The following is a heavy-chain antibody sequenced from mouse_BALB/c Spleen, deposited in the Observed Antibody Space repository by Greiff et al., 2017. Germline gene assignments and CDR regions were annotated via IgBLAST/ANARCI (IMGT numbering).Heavy chain of an antibody. J-gene: IGHJ2*01. Sequence: QVQLKQSGPELVKPGASVRISCKASGYTFTSYYIHWVKQRPGQGLEWIGWIYPGNVNTKYNEKFKGKATLTADKASSTAYMQLSSLTSEDSAVYCCATHYYGYFDYWGQGTTLTVSS. D-gene: IGHD1-2*01. CDR1: GYTFTSYY. CDR2: IYPGNVNT. V-gene: IGHV1S56*01. CDR3: ATHYYGYFDY.